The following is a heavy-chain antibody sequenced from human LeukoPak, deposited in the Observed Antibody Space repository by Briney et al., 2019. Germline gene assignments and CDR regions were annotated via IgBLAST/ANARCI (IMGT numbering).Heavy chain of an antibody. CDR2: MNPNSGNT. Sequence: ASVKVSSKASGYTFTSYDINWVRQATGQGLEWMGWMNPNSGNTGYAQKFQGRVTMTRNTSISTAYMELSSLRSEDTAVYYCARVPYCGGDCYNRYFDYWGQGTLVTVSS. J-gene: IGHJ4*02. V-gene: IGHV1-8*01. CDR1: GYTFTSYD. D-gene: IGHD2-21*02. CDR3: ARVPYCGGDCYNRYFDY.